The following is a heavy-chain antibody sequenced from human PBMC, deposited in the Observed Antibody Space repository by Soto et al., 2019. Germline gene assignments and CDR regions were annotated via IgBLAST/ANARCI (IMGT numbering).Heavy chain of an antibody. D-gene: IGHD2-15*01. V-gene: IGHV4-30-4*01. CDR2: IYYSGST. CDR3: ARVLGYCSGGSCSTTDY. Sequence: QVQLQESGPGLVKPSQTLSLTCTVSGGSISSGDYYWSWIRQPPGKGLEWTGYIYYSGSTYYNPSLKSRVTISVDTSKNQFSLKLSSVTAADTAVYYCARVLGYCSGGSCSTTDYWGQGTLVTVSS. J-gene: IGHJ4*02. CDR1: GGSISSGDYY.